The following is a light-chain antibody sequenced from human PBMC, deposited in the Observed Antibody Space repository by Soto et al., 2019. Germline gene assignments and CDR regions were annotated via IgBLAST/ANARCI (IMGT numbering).Light chain of an antibody. CDR2: GTT. V-gene: IGKV3-15*01. J-gene: IGKJ2*01. CDR3: QQYGQWPQYT. Sequence: EIVMTQSPATLSVSPGERVTLSCRASQSVSRKLAWYQQKPGQAPRLLIYGTTTRATGIPARFSGSGSGTEFTLTICSLESEDFGIYYCQQYGQWPQYTFGQGTRLEFK. CDR1: QSVSRK.